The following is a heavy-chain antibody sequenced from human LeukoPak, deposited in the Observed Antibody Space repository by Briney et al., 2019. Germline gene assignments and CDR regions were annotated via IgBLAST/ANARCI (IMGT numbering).Heavy chain of an antibody. CDR1: GYTFTSYG. CDR3: ARARGMVRCMDV. V-gene: IGHV1-18*01. CDR2: ISAYNGNT. D-gene: IGHD3-10*01. J-gene: IGHJ6*04. Sequence: GASVKVSCKASGYTFTSYGISWMRQAPGQGLEWMGWISAYNGNTYYAQNLQGRVTMTTDTSAVTAYMELRRLTSDDTAVYYCARARGMVRCMDVWGEGTTVTVSS.